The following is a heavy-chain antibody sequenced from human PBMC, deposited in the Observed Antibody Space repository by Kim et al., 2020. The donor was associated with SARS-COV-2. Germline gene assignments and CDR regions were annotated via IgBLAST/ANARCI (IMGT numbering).Heavy chain of an antibody. V-gene: IGHV4-59*09. CDR2: T. CDR3: ARGGWLQPFDY. D-gene: IGHD5-18*01. Sequence: TNYNPSLKSRVTISVDTSKNQFSLKLSSVTAADTAVYYCARGGWLQPFDYWGQGTLVTVSS. J-gene: IGHJ4*02.